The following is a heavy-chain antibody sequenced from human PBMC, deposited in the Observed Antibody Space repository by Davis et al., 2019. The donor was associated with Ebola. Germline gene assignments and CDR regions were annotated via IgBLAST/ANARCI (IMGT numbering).Heavy chain of an antibody. Sequence: AASVKVSCKTSGFTFSSSAMQWVRQARGQRLEWIGWIVVGSGDTNSAPKFQGRVTITSDMSTSTSYLDLSNLRPEDTAVYYCAASAGTVGKFDYWGQGTLVTVSS. V-gene: IGHV1-58*02. CDR3: AASAGTVGKFDY. CDR1: GFTFSSSA. CDR2: IVVGSGDT. J-gene: IGHJ4*01. D-gene: IGHD1-14*01.